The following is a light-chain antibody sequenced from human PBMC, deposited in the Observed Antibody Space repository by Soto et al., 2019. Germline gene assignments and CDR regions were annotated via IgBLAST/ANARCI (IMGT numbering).Light chain of an antibody. V-gene: IGKV3-15*01. CDR3: LQYHNLWA. CDR2: RAS. Sequence: ILMTQSPASLSVSPGERATLSCRASQNIKSNIAWYQQKPAQAPRLLIYRASTRAAGSPARFSGSGSWTEFTLTISSLQSEDFTVYSCLQYHNLWAFGQGTKVEIK. CDR1: QNIKSN. J-gene: IGKJ1*01.